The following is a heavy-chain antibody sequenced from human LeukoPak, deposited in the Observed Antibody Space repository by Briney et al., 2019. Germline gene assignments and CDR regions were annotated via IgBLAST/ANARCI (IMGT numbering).Heavy chain of an antibody. CDR1: GGSISGYH. J-gene: IGHJ6*03. Sequence: PSETLSLTCSVSGGSISGYHWSWMRQPPGKGLEWIGYIYYSGSTKYNPSLKSRVTMSVDTSKNQFSLKLSSATAADTAVYYCARGGHFFDVWGKGTTVTVSS. V-gene: IGHV4-59*01. CDR3: ARGGHFFDV. D-gene: IGHD3-16*01. CDR2: IYYSGST.